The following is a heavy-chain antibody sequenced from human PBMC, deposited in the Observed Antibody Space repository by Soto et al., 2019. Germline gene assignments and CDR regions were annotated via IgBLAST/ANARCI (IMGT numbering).Heavy chain of an antibody. CDR3: AREGDVPYYYYGMDV. V-gene: IGHV1-18*01. Sequence: QVHLVQSGAEVKKPGASVKVSCKTSGYTFTSYGISWVRQAPGQGLEWLGWISGYDGRTNLAQKVQDRVTMTTDTGTSTVYMELRSLRSDDTAVYYCAREGDVPYYYYGMDVWGQGTTVTVSS. CDR2: ISGYDGRT. D-gene: IGHD2-21*02. CDR1: GYTFTSYG. J-gene: IGHJ6*02.